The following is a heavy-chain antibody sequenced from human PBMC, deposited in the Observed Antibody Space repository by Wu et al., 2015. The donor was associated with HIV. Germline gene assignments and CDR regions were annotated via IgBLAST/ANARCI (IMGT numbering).Heavy chain of an antibody. CDR2: INPNSGGT. D-gene: IGHD4-17*01. J-gene: IGHJ6*02. V-gene: IGHV1-2*02. CDR3: ARVRTTVTTHYYGMDV. Sequence: QVQLVQSGAEVKKPGASVKVSCKASGYTFTGYYMHWVRQAPGQGLEWMGWINPNSGGTNYAQKFQGRVTMTRDTSISTAYMELSRLRSDDTAVYYCARVRTTVTTHYYGMDVWGQGTTVTVSS. CDR1: GYTFTGYY.